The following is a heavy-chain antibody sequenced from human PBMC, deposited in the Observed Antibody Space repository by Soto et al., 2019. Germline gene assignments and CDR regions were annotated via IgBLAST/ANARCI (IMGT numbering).Heavy chain of an antibody. V-gene: IGHV3-21*01. J-gene: IGHJ4*02. CDR3: ARDDGDYVYVDY. CDR1: GFTFSSYS. CDR2: ISSSSSYI. D-gene: IGHD4-17*01. Sequence: GGSLRLSCAASGFTFSSYSMNWVRQAPGKGLEWVLSISSSSSYIYYADSVKGRFTISRDNAKNSLYLQMNSLRAEDTAVYYCARDDGDYVYVDYWGQGTLVNGSS.